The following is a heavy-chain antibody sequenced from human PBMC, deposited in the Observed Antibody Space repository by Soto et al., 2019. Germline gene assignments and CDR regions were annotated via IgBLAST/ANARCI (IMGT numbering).Heavy chain of an antibody. Sequence: GGSLRLSCAASGFTFSSYGMHWVRQAPGKGLEWVAVIWYDGSNKYYADSVKGRFTISRDNSKNTLYLQMNSLRAEDTAVYYCARDSSSSYAEYFQQWGQGTLVTV. V-gene: IGHV3-33*01. CDR2: IWYDGSNK. CDR3: ARDSSSSYAEYFQQ. D-gene: IGHD6-6*01. CDR1: GFTFSSYG. J-gene: IGHJ1*01.